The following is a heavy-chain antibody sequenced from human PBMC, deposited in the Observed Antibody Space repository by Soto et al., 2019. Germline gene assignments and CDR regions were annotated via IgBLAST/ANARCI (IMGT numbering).Heavy chain of an antibody. J-gene: IGHJ6*02. CDR1: GGTFSSYA. CDR2: IIPIFGTA. V-gene: IGHV1-69*01. D-gene: IGHD2-2*01. Sequence: QVQLVQSGAEVKKPGSSVKVSCNASGGTFSSYAISWVRQAPGQGLEWMGGIIPIFGTANYAQKFQGRVTITAGESTSTASMELSSLRSEDTAVYYCARGGGYCSSPSCVREYYYYGMAVCGQGTTVTVSS. CDR3: ARGGGYCSSPSCVREYYYYGMAV.